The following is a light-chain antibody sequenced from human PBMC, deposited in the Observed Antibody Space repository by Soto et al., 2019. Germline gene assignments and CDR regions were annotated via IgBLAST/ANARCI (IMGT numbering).Light chain of an antibody. J-gene: IGKJ1*01. CDR3: QQYGASPRT. CDR1: QSVSSSY. V-gene: IGKV3-20*01. CDR2: GAS. Sequence: EIVMTQSPATLSVSPGERVTLSCRASQSVSSSYLAWYQQKPGQAPRLLIYGASSRATGIPDRFSGSGSGTDFTLTINRLEPEDFAVYYCQQYGASPRTVGQGTKVDIK.